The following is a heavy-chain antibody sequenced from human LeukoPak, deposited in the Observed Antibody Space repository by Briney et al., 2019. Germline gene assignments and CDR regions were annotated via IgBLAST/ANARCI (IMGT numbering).Heavy chain of an antibody. Sequence: GASVKVSCKPSGYTFTGYHMHWVRQAPGQGLEWMGRINPNSGDTNYAQKFQGRVTMTRDTSASTVYMELSSLRSEDTAVYYCASVYKYGMGVWGQGTTVTVSS. V-gene: IGHV1-2*06. CDR2: INPNSGDT. J-gene: IGHJ6*02. CDR3: ASVYKYGMGV. CDR1: GYTFTGYH.